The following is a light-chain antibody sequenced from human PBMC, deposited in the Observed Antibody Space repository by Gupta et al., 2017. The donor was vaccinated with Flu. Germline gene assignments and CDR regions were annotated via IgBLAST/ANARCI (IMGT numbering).Light chain of an antibody. CDR1: GGDVGGYNS. Sequence: SVTISCTGTGGDVGGYNSVSWYQQHPGKVPKLMIYDVSKRPSGVPDRFSGSRSGNTASLTVSGLQADDEANYYCYAYAGTNKWEFGGGTKLTVL. V-gene: IGLV2-8*01. CDR2: DVS. CDR3: YAYAGTNKWE. J-gene: IGLJ3*02.